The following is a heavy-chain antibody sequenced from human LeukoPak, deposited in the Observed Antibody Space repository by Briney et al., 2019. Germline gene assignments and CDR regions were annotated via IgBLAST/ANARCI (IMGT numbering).Heavy chain of an antibody. J-gene: IGHJ4*02. CDR2: IYYSGST. V-gene: IGHV4-31*03. D-gene: IGHD2-2*01. Sequence: SSQTLSLTCTVSGGSISSGGYYWSWIRQHPGKGLEWIGYIYYSGSTYYNPSLKSRVTISVDTSKNQFSLKLSSVTAADTAVYYCARDYGGDIVVVPALDYWGQGTLVTVSS. CDR3: ARDYGGDIVVVPALDY. CDR1: GGSISSGGYY.